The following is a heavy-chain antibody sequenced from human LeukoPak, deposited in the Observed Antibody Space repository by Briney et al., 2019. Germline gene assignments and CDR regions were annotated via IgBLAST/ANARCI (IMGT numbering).Heavy chain of an antibody. CDR3: APLVVAATNWFDP. D-gene: IGHD2-15*01. CDR1: GGSFSDYF. CDR2: INHGGGT. J-gene: IGHJ5*02. V-gene: IGHV4-34*01. Sequence: SETLSLTCAVYGGSFSDYFWNWIRQPPGKGLEWIGEINHGGGTRYNPSLKSRVTISVDTSKNQFSLKLSSVTAADTAVYYCAPLVVAATNWFDPWGQGTLVTVSS.